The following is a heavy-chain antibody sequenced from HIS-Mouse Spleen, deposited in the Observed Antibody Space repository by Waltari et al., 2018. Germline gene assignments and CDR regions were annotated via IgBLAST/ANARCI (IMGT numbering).Heavy chain of an antibody. Sequence: EVQLVESGGGLVQPGGSLRLHCAASGFTFRSYWMHWVRQAPGKGLVWVSRINSDGSSTSYADSVKGRFTISRDNAKNTLYLQMNSLRAEDTAVYYCARDLELDAFDIWGQGTMVTVSS. CDR1: GFTFRSYW. CDR3: ARDLELDAFDI. D-gene: IGHD1-1*01. CDR2: INSDGSST. J-gene: IGHJ3*02. V-gene: IGHV3-74*01.